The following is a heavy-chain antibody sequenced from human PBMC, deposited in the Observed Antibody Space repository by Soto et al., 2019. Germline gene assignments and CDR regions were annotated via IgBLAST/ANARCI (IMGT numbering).Heavy chain of an antibody. Sequence: PSGTLSLTCAVSGGSISSGGYSWSWIRQPPGKGLDWIGYIYHSGSTYYNPSLKSRVTISVDRSKNQFSLKLSSVTAADTAVYYCVRVPDYWGQGTLVTVSS. V-gene: IGHV4-30-2*01. CDR1: GGSISSGGYS. CDR2: IYHSGST. CDR3: VRVPDY. J-gene: IGHJ4*02.